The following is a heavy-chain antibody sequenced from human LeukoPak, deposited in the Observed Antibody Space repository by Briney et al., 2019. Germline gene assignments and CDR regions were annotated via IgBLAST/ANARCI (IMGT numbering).Heavy chain of an antibody. CDR2: IYWNDDK. Sequence: SGPTLVNPTQTLTLPCTFSGFSLSTSGVGVGWIRQPPGKALEWLALIYWNDDKRYSPSLKSRLTITKDTSKNQVVLTMTNMDPVDTATYYCALSNLWFGELSSDYWGQGTLVTVSS. J-gene: IGHJ4*02. D-gene: IGHD3-10*01. CDR1: GFSLSTSGVG. CDR3: ALSNLWFGELSSDY. V-gene: IGHV2-5*01.